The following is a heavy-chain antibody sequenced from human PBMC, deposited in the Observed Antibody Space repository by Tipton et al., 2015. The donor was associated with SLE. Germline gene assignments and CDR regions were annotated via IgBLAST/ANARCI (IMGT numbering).Heavy chain of an antibody. J-gene: IGHJ4*02. CDR3: AKVAAAGRDYFDY. CDR2: IYSGGST. V-gene: IGHV3-23*03. D-gene: IGHD6-13*01. CDR1: GFTFSSYA. Sequence: SLRLSCAASGFTFSSYAMSWVRQAPGMGLEWVSVIYSGGSTYYADSVKGRFTISRDNSKNTLYLQMNSLRAEDTAVYYCAKVAAAGRDYFDYWGQGTLVTVSS.